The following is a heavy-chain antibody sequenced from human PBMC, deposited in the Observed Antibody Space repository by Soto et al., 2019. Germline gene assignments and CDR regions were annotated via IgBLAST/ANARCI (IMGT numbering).Heavy chain of an antibody. D-gene: IGHD5-12*01. V-gene: IGHV4-38-2*01. J-gene: IGHJ4*02. Sequence: PSETLSLTCAVSGYSISSGYYWGWIRQPPGKGLEWIGSIYHSGSTYYNPSPKSRVTISVDTSKNQFSLKLSTVTAADTAVYYCARDHGGYDQLPPNCDYWGQGTLVTVSS. CDR1: GYSISSGYY. CDR2: IYHSGST. CDR3: ARDHGGYDQLPPNCDY.